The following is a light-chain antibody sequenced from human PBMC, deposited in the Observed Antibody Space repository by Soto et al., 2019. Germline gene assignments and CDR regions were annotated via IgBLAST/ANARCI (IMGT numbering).Light chain of an antibody. CDR3: QSYDDSLSTYV. Sequence: QSDLTQPPSVSGAPGQGVTISCTGSSSSIGAGYHVHWYQQLPGAAPKLLISVNNNRPSGVPDRFSGSRSGTSASLAIAGLQAEDEADYYCQSYDDSLSTYVFGTGTKVTVL. J-gene: IGLJ1*01. V-gene: IGLV1-40*01. CDR1: SSSIGAGYH. CDR2: VNN.